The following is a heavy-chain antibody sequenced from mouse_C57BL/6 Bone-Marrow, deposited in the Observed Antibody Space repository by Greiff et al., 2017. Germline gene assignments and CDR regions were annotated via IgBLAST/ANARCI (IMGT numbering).Heavy chain of an antibody. CDR3: ARSKPMDY. V-gene: IGHV1-53*01. CDR2: INPRNGGT. CDR1: GYTFTSYW. Sequence: QVQLQQPGTELVKPGASVKLSCKASGYTFTSYWMHWVKQRPGQGLEWIGTINPRNGGTNYNEKFKSKATLTVDKSSSTASMQLSCLTSEVSAFYYCARSKPMDYWGQGTTVTVSS. J-gene: IGHJ4*01.